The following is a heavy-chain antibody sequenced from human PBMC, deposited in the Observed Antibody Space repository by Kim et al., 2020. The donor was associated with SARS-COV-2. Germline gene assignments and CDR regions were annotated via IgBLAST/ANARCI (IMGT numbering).Heavy chain of an antibody. Sequence: PSLTSRVTISVDTSTNQFSRKLSSVTAADTAVYYWARYPMLVRETNGLDYWGQGTLVTVSS. V-gene: IGHV4-59*01. J-gene: IGHJ4*02. CDR3: ARYPMLVRETNGLDY. D-gene: IGHD6-13*01.